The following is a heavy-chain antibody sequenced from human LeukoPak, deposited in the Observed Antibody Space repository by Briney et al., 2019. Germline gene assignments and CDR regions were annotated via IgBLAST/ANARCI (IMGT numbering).Heavy chain of an antibody. CDR2: ISGGGGAT. CDR3: AKVQGDYIVYYFYGMDV. J-gene: IGHJ6*02. CDR1: GFTFSTYA. V-gene: IGHV3-23*01. D-gene: IGHD4-17*01. Sequence: GGSLRLSCAASGFTFSTYAMTWDRQAPGKGLEWVSAISGGGGATYYAASVKGRFTISRDNSKNTLYLQMNSLRAEDTAVYYCAKVQGDYIVYYFYGMDVWGQGTTVTVSS.